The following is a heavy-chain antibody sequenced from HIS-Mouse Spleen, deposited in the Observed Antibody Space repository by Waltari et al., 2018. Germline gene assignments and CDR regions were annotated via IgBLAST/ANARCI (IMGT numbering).Heavy chain of an antibody. V-gene: IGHV4-31*03. Sequence: QVQLQESGPGLVKPSQTLSLTCTVSGGSISSGGYYWSWIRQHPGKGLEWIGYIYYSGRTYYNPSLKSRVTISVDTSKNQFSLKLSSVTAADTAVYYCARNVEMATNWFDPWGQGTLVTVSS. CDR2: IYYSGRT. CDR1: GGSISSGGYY. J-gene: IGHJ5*02. D-gene: IGHD5-12*01. CDR3: ARNVEMATNWFDP.